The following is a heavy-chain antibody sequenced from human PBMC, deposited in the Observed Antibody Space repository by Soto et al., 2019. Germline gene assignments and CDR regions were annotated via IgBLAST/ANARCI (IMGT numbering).Heavy chain of an antibody. Sequence: ASVKVSCKASGYTFTSYEMYWVRQAPGQGLEWMGIISPSDGSTTYAQKFQGRVTMTRDTSTSTVYMELSSLRSEDTAVYYCARDILFDYWGQGTLVTVSS. V-gene: IGHV1-46*01. CDR2: ISPSDGST. CDR3: ARDILFDY. J-gene: IGHJ4*02. CDR1: GYTFTSYE. D-gene: IGHD2-15*01.